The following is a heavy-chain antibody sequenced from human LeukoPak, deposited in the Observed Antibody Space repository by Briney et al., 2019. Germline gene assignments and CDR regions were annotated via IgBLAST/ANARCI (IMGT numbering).Heavy chain of an antibody. CDR1: GDSISSNY. V-gene: IGHV4-59*01. D-gene: IGHD6-13*01. CDR3: ARATETFSWFLQH. CDR2: LSNSGST. J-gene: IGHJ1*01. Sequence: SETLSLTCTVSGDSISSNYWSWIRQSPGKGLEWIGHLSNSGSTNYNPSLKSRVTISVDTSKNQFSLKLNSVTAADTAVYYCARATETFSWFLQHWGQGTLVTVSS.